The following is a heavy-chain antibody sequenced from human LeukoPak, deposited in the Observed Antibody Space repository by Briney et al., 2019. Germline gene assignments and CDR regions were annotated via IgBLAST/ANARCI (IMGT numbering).Heavy chain of an antibody. J-gene: IGHJ4*02. CDR3: AKGPALRFLEWLPLDYFDY. CDR2: ISYDGSNK. CDR1: GFTFSSYA. V-gene: IGHV3-30-3*01. Sequence: GGSLRLSCAASGFTFSSYAMHWVRQAPGKGLEWVAVISYDGSNKYYADSVKGRFTISRDNSKNTLYLQMNSLRAEDTAVYYCAKGPALRFLEWLPLDYFDYWGQGTLVTVSS. D-gene: IGHD3-3*01.